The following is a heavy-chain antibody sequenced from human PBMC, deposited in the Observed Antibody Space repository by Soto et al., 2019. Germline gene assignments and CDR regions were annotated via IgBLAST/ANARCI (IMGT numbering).Heavy chain of an antibody. CDR2: INHSGST. J-gene: IGHJ1*01. CDR3: ARDSYFPH. Sequence: QVQLQQWGAGLFKPSETLSLTCAVYGGSFSGYYWSWIRQPPGKGLEWIGEINHSGSTNYNPSLKSRVTISVDTSKNQFSLKLSSVTAADTSVYYCARDSYFPHWGQGTLVTVSS. CDR1: GGSFSGYY. V-gene: IGHV4-34*01.